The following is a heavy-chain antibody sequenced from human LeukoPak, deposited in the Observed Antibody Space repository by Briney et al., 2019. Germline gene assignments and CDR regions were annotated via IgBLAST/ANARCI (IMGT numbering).Heavy chain of an antibody. D-gene: IGHD1-26*01. V-gene: IGHV3-21*01. Sequence: GGSLRLSCAASGFTFSSYSMNWVRQAPGKGLEWVSSISSSSSYIYYADSVKGRFTISRDNAKNSLYLQMNSLRAEDTAVYYCARDKEQGSSSGSSFHFWGQGTMVTVSS. CDR3: ARDKEQGSSSGSSFHF. CDR1: GFTFSSYS. J-gene: IGHJ3*01. CDR2: ISSSSSYI.